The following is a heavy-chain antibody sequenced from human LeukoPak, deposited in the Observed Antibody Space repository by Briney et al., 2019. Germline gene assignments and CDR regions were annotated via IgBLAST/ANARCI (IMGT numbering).Heavy chain of an antibody. CDR2: ISYDGSNK. D-gene: IGHD3-22*01. CDR1: GFTFSSYA. V-gene: IGHV3-30-3*01. CDR3: ARSGGNWVLYYDSSGDFDY. Sequence: PGRSLRLSCAASGFTFSSYAMHWVRQAPGKGLEWVAVISYDGSNKYYADSVKGRFTISRDNSKNTLYLQMNSLRAEDTAVYYCARSGGNWVLYYDSSGDFDYWGQGTLVTVSS. J-gene: IGHJ4*02.